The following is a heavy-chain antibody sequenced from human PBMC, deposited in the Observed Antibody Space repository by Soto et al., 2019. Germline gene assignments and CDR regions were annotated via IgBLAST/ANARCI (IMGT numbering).Heavy chain of an antibody. D-gene: IGHD5-12*01. V-gene: IGHV4-61*01. CDR2: IYYSGST. J-gene: IGHJ4*02. Sequence: SETLSLTCAVSGGSISSGSYYWSWIRQPPGKGLEWIGYIYYSGSTNYNPSLKSRVTISADTSKNQFSLKLSSVTAADTAVYYCARDGDGYNYWGQGTLVTVSS. CDR3: ARDGDGYNY. CDR1: GGSISSGSYY.